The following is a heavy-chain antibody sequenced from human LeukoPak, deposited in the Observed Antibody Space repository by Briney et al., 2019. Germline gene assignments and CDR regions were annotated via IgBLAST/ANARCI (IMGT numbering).Heavy chain of an antibody. CDR1: GFTFSSYA. CDR3: AKNSSSWYSG. Sequence: GGSLRLSCAASGFTFSSYAMSWVRQPPGKGLEWVSAISGSGGSTSYADSVKGRFTISRDNSKNTLYLQMNSLRAEDTAVYYCAKNSSSWYSGWGQGTLVTVSS. J-gene: IGHJ4*02. V-gene: IGHV3-23*01. CDR2: ISGSGGST. D-gene: IGHD6-13*01.